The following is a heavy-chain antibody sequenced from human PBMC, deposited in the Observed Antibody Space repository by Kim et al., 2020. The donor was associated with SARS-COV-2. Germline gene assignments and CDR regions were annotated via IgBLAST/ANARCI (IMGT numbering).Heavy chain of an antibody. Sequence: SETLSLTCAVYGGSFSGYYWNWIRQPPGKGLEWIGEINHSGSTIYNPSLKSRVTISVDKSKNQLSLRLSSVTAADTAVYYCARVFGSGRVDWFDPWGQGTLVTVSS. J-gene: IGHJ5*02. CDR3: ARVFGSGRVDWFDP. CDR2: INHSGST. D-gene: IGHD3-10*01. V-gene: IGHV4-34*01. CDR1: GGSFSGYY.